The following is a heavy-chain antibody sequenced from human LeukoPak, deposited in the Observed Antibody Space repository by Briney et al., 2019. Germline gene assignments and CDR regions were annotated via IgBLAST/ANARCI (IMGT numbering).Heavy chain of an antibody. Sequence: PGGSLRLSCAASGFTFSSYGMHWVRQAPGKGLEWVAVIWYDGSNEYYADSVKGRFTISRDNSKNTLYLQMNSLRAEDTAVYYCARNPVLVRGYYYYYGMDVWGQGTTVTVSS. CDR2: IWYDGSNE. D-gene: IGHD3-10*01. CDR1: GFTFSSYG. CDR3: ARNPVLVRGYYYYYGMDV. J-gene: IGHJ6*02. V-gene: IGHV3-33*01.